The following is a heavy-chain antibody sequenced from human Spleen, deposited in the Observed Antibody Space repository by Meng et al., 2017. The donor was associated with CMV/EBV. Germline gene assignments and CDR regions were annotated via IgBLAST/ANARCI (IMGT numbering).Heavy chain of an antibody. CDR1: GGTFSSYA. J-gene: IGHJ3*02. CDR3: ARCLFDFWSGYYRAADAFDI. D-gene: IGHD3-3*01. CDR2: IIPILGIA. V-gene: IGHV1-69*10. Sequence: SVKVSCKASGGTFSSYAISWVRQAPGQGLEWMGGIIPILGIANYAQKFQGRVTITADKATSTAYMELSSLRSEDTAVYYCARCLFDFWSGYYRAADAFDIWGQGTMVTVSS.